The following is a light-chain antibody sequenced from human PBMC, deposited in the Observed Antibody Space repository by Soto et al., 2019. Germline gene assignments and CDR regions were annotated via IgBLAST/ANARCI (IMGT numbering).Light chain of an antibody. J-gene: IGKJ4*01. Sequence: EIVLTQSPDTLSLSPGERATLSCRASQSVSGYLGWYQQKPGQAPRLLIYDASNRAYGVPARFRGSGSWANFTLTIASLEPGDFAVYYCQQRSNWPYLTFGGGTRV. CDR3: QQRSNWPYLT. CDR2: DAS. CDR1: QSVSGY. V-gene: IGKV3-11*01.